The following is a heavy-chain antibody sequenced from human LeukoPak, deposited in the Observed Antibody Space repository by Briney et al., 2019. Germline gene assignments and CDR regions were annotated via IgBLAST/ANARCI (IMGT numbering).Heavy chain of an antibody. D-gene: IGHD3-10*01. J-gene: IGHJ4*02. CDR3: ARAFYGLGSFLPDY. CDR1: GFSFSDNY. V-gene: IGHV3-72*01. Sequence: GGSLRLSCAASGFSFSDNYMDWVRRAPPKGLEWVARIRMKVNSSTTEYVASVKGRFTISRDDSKNSLYLQMNSLKTEDTAVYYCARAFYGLGSFLPDYWGQGTLVTASS. CDR2: IRMKVNSSTT.